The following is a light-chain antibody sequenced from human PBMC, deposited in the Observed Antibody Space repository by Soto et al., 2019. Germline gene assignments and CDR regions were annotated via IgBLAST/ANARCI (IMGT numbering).Light chain of an antibody. V-gene: IGLV2-14*01. CDR2: GVR. CDR1: STDVGAYNY. J-gene: IGLJ1*01. Sequence: QSVLTQPASVYGSPGESITISCTGTSTDVGAYNYVSWYQRHSGKAPKHAIYGVRNRPSGVSTRFSGSKSGNTASLTISGLQAEDEADYYCNSYTTSYTYIFGTGTTVTVL. CDR3: NSYTTSYTYI.